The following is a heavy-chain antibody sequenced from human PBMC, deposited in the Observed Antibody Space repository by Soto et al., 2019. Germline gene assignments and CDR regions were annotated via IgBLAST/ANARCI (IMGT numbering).Heavy chain of an antibody. Sequence: EVQLVESGGGLVQPGESLRLSCAASGFTFSSYWMHWVRQAPGKGLVWVSRINSDGSRTNYADSVKGRFTVSRDNAKNTQYLQMNSLGAEDTAVYYCARVLTGSWNWFAPWGQGTLVTVSS. V-gene: IGHV3-74*01. D-gene: IGHD6-13*01. CDR2: INSDGSRT. J-gene: IGHJ5*02. CDR3: ARVLTGSWNWFAP. CDR1: GFTFSSYW.